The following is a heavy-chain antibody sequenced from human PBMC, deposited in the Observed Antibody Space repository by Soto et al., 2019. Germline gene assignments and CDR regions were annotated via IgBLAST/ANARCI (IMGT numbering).Heavy chain of an antibody. CDR2: ISYDGSNK. Sequence: GGSLRLSCAASGFTFSSYGMHWVRQAPGKGLEWVAVISYDGSNKYYADSVKGRFTISRDNSKNTLYLQMNSLRAEDTAVYYCAKDNIIVYYYYMDVWGKGTTVTVSS. CDR3: AKDNIIVYYYYMDV. J-gene: IGHJ6*03. D-gene: IGHD1-26*01. CDR1: GFTFSSYG. V-gene: IGHV3-30*18.